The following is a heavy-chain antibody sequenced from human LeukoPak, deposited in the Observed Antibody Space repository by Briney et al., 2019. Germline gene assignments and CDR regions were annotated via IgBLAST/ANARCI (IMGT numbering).Heavy chain of an antibody. CDR2: ISGSGGST. D-gene: IGHD3-10*01. J-gene: IGHJ4*02. V-gene: IGHV3-23*01. Sequence: GGSLRLSCAASPGITFSDYWMNWVRQAPGKGLEWVSAISGSGGSTYYADSVKGRFTISRDNSKNTLYLQMNSLRAEDTAVYYCAKDRGYYGSGSYPPPTDYWGQGTLVTVSS. CDR1: PGITFSDYW. CDR3: AKDRGYYGSGSYPPPTDY.